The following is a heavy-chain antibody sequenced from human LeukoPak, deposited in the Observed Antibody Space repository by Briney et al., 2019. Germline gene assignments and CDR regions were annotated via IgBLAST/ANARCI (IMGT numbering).Heavy chain of an antibody. D-gene: IGHD3-3*01. Sequence: SETLSLTCSVSGGSISGTSCYWGWIRQPPGKGLEWIGGIYYSGSTYYNPSLKSRVTISVDTSKNQFSLKLSSVTAADTAVYYCARITNRRITVDWGQGTLVTVSS. CDR1: GGSISGTSCY. V-gene: IGHV4-39*07. J-gene: IGHJ4*02. CDR3: ARITNRRITVD. CDR2: IYYSGST.